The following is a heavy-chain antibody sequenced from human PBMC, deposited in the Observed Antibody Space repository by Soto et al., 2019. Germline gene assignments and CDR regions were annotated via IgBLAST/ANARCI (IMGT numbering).Heavy chain of an antibody. CDR3: AAERAEARGYSYGRTLGD. CDR1: GFTFSRHW. V-gene: IGHV3-74*01. J-gene: IGHJ4*02. CDR2: INNDGTTT. D-gene: IGHD5-18*01. Sequence: EVHLVESGGGLVQPGGSLRLSCVASGFTFSRHWLHWVRQAPGKGPVWVSRINNDGTTTAYADSVKGRFSISRDNVENTLLLEMNNRRAEDTAVYYCAAERAEARGYSYGRTLGDWGQGSLVAVSS.